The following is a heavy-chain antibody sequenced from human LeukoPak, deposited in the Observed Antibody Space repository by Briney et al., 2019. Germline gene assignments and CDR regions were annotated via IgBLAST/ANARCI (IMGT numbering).Heavy chain of an antibody. V-gene: IGHV4-59*01. D-gene: IGHD6-19*01. J-gene: IGHJ4*02. CDR3: AGGSVAGTSDY. Sequence: SETLSLTCTVSGGSISSYYWSWIRQPPGKGLEWIGYIYYSRSTNYYPSLKSRGTIIVEASTNKFSFKLSSVTGADTAVDYCAGGSVAGTSDYWGQGTLVTVSS. CDR1: GGSISSYY. CDR2: IYYSRST.